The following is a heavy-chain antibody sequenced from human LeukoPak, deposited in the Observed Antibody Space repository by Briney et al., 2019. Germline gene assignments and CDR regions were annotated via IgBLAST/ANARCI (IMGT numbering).Heavy chain of an antibody. D-gene: IGHD5-24*01. J-gene: IGHJ4*02. CDR1: GYIFTPHH. V-gene: IGHV1-3*01. CDR3: AMSVEMPPIPSFDY. CDR2: VSAANNP. Sequence: GVSVKVSCKTSGYIFTPHHIHWMRQAPGQGLGLLGWVSAANNPEYSQKFQGRVVITRDASATTSYLELNSLRSEDTAVYYCAMSVEMPPIPSFDYWGQGTLVTVSS.